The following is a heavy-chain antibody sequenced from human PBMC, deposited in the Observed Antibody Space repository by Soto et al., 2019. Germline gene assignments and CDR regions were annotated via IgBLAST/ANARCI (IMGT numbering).Heavy chain of an antibody. CDR1: GGSISSYY. D-gene: IGHD6-13*01. V-gene: IGHV4-59*01. J-gene: IGHJ5*02. Sequence: SETLSLTCTVSGGSISSYYWSWIRQPPGKGLEWIGYIYYSGSTNYNPSLKSRVTISVDTSKNQFSLKLSSVTAADTAVYYCAREIVAAGGFDPWGQGTLVTVSS. CDR3: AREIVAAGGFDP. CDR2: IYYSGST.